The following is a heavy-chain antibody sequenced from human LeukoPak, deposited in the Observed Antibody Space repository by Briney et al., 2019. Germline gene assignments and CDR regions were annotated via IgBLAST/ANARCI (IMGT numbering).Heavy chain of an antibody. J-gene: IGHJ3*01. CDR2: LSSGYNT. CDR3: ARRYCSSCPTGHAFDL. Sequence: PGGSLRLSCAASGFSVNTYYMSWVRQAPGRGLEWVSALSSGYNTHYSDSVTGRFTISRDNSKNTLYLQLNSLRADDTAVYYCARRYCSSCPTGHAFDLWGQGTVVTVSS. D-gene: IGHD2-15*01. V-gene: IGHV3-53*01. CDR1: GFSVNTYY.